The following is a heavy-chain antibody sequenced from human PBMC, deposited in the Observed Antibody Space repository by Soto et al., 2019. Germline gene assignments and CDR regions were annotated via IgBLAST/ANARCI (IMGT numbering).Heavy chain of an antibody. CDR3: ARDLSYSSSWYFPNYFDY. Sequence: ESGGGLVQPGGSLRLSCAASGFTFSSYWMSWVRQAPGKGLEWVANIKQDGSEKYYVDSVKGRFTISRDNAKNSLYLQMNSLRAEDTAVYYCARDLSYSSSWYFPNYFDYWGQGTLVTVSS. J-gene: IGHJ4*02. D-gene: IGHD6-13*01. CDR2: IKQDGSEK. CDR1: GFTFSSYW. V-gene: IGHV3-7*01.